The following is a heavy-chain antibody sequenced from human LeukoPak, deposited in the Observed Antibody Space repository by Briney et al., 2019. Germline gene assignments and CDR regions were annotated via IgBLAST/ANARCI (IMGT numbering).Heavy chain of an antibody. Sequence: GASVKVSCKASGGTFINYAISWVRQAPGQGLERMGGITPIFATPSYAQNFQGKVTITADDSTSTAYMELSGLRSVYKALYYCARWARYCRITNCYSSFDYWGQGTLVTVST. CDR2: ITPIFATP. D-gene: IGHD2-2*02. CDR1: GGTFINYA. J-gene: IGHJ4*02. CDR3: ARWARYCRITNCYSSFDY. V-gene: IGHV1-69*13.